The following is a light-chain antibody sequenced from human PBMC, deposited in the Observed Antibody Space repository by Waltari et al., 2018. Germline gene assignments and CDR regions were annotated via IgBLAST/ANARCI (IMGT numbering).Light chain of an antibody. CDR2: RNE. CDR3: AAWDDNLHGPV. Sequence: QSVLTQPPSASGTPGQRVTISCSGSSSNMRTNSAHWYQHIPGTAPRLLPYRNEQRPSGVPDRFSGSKSGTSASLAISGLQSEDEANYYCAAWDDNLHGPVFGGGTKLTVL. J-gene: IGLJ3*02. CDR1: SSNMRTNS. V-gene: IGLV1-44*01.